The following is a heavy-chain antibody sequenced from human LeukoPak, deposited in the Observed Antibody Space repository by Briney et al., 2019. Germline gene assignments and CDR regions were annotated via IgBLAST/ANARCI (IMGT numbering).Heavy chain of an antibody. V-gene: IGHV3-74*01. CDR2: INSDESRT. Sequence: GGSLRLSCAASGFTFSSYWMHWVRQAPGEGLVWVSRINSDESRTHYADSVKGRFTISRDNARNTLHLQMNSLRAEDTAVYYCATGATAAGNGRGLDYWGQGTLVTVSS. CDR3: ATGATAAGNGRGLDY. D-gene: IGHD6-13*01. CDR1: GFTFSSYW. J-gene: IGHJ4*02.